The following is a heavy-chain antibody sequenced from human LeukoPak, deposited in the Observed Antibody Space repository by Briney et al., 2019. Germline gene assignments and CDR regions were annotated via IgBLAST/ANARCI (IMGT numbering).Heavy chain of an antibody. D-gene: IGHD1-1*01. CDR1: GYTLTDYY. Sequence: GASVTVSCKASGYTLTDYYMHWVRQAPGQGLEWMGRINPNSGGTNYAQKFQGRVTMTRDTSISTVYMELSRLRSDDTAVYYCARDGTTGTTFRFDPWGQGTLVTVSS. CDR3: ARDGTTGTTFRFDP. J-gene: IGHJ5*02. CDR2: INPNSGGT. V-gene: IGHV1-2*06.